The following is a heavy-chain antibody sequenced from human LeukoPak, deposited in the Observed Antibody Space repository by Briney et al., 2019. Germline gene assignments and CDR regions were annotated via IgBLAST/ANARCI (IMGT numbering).Heavy chain of an antibody. J-gene: IGHJ4*02. V-gene: IGHV1-8*03. D-gene: IGHD2-21*02. CDR3: ARSPRRIVVVTANYYFDY. Sequence: PGASVKVSCKASGYTFSSYYMHWVRQAPGQGLEWMGWMNPHSGNTGYAQKFQGRVTITRNTSITTAYMELSSLRSEDTAVYYCARSPRRIVVVTANYYFDYWGQGTLVTVSS. CDR1: GYTFSSYY. CDR2: MNPHSGNT.